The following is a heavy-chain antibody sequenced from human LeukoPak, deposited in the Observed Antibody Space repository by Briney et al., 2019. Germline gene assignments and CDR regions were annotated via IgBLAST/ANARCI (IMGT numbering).Heavy chain of an antibody. D-gene: IGHD2-8*01. CDR3: ARARGYCTNGVCYSPYYFDY. V-gene: IGHV4-61*08. Sequence: PSETLSLTCTVSGGSISSGDYYWSWIRQPPGKGLEWIGYIYYSGSTNYNPSLKSRVTMSVDTSKNQFSLKLSSVTAADTAVYYCARARGYCTNGVCYSPYYFDYWGQGTLVTVSS. CDR2: IYYSGST. J-gene: IGHJ4*02. CDR1: GGSISSGDYY.